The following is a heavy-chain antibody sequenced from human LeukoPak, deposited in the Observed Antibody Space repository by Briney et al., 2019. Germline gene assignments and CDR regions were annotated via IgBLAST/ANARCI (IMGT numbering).Heavy chain of an antibody. J-gene: IGHJ6*03. D-gene: IGHD4-17*01. V-gene: IGHV3-21*04. CDR2: ISSSSDYI. CDR1: GFTFSSYN. CDR3: ARLDGDLNYYYFYYMDV. Sequence: GGSLRLSCGASGFTFSSYNMNWVLQAPGNGLEWLSSISSSSDYIYYAESVKGRFTISRDSATNSLYLQMNSLRAEDTAMYYCARLDGDLNYYYFYYMDVWGKGTTVTISS.